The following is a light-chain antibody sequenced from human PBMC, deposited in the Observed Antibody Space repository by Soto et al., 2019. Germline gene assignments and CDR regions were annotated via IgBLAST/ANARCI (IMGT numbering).Light chain of an antibody. CDR1: QTLLHSNGYTY. CDR3: MQGLRPMYT. CDR2: LGS. V-gene: IGKV2-28*01. J-gene: IGKJ2*01. Sequence: IALTQSPLSLSVTPGEPASISCRSSQTLLHSNGYTYLHWYLQKPGQSPQLLIYLGSNRASGVPDRFSGSGSGTDVTLKINRVQAEDVGVFYCMQGLRPMYTFGQGTKLEIK.